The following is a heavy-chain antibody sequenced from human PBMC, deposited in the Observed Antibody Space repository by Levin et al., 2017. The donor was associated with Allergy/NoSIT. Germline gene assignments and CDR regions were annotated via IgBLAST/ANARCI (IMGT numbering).Heavy chain of an antibody. CDR3: ATEHDCGDYINCFAS. CDR1: GFSFSNAW. CDR2: IKSKIDGGTT. Sequence: GGSLRLSCADSGFSFSNAWMNWVRQTPGKGLEWVGRIKSKIDGGTTDYAAPVKDRFIISRDDTKNTVFLQMNNVKNEDTAVYYSATEHDCGDYINCFASWGQGTLVTVSS. J-gene: IGHJ5*01. V-gene: IGHV3-15*07. D-gene: IGHD4-17*01.